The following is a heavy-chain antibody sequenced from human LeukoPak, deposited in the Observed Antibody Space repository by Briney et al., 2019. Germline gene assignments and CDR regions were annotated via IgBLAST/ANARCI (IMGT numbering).Heavy chain of an antibody. Sequence: SETLSLTCTVSGCSFSSYYWSWIRQPAGKGLEWIGRIYTSGSTNYNPSLKSRVTISVDKSKNQFSLRLSSVTAADTAVYYCARDGGYSSDAFDIWGQGTMVTVSS. CDR2: IYTSGST. V-gene: IGHV4-4*07. CDR1: GCSFSSYY. J-gene: IGHJ3*02. D-gene: IGHD2-21*02. CDR3: ARDGGYSSDAFDI.